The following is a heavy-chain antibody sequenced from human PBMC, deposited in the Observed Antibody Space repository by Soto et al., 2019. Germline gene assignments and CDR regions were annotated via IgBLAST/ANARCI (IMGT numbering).Heavy chain of an antibody. Sequence: QVQLQESGPGLVKPSQTLSLTCTVSGGSISSGGYYWSWIRQHPGKGLEWIGYIYYSGSTYYNPSLKSRVTVSVDTSKNQFSLKLSSVTAADTAVYYGARDGWGYGDYLGWFDPWGQGTLVTVSS. J-gene: IGHJ5*02. D-gene: IGHD4-17*01. V-gene: IGHV4-31*03. CDR2: IYYSGST. CDR1: GGSISSGGYY. CDR3: ARDGWGYGDYLGWFDP.